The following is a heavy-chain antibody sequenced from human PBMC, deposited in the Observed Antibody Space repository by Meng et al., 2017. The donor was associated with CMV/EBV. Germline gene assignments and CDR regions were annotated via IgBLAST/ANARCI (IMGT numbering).Heavy chain of an antibody. Sequence: SVKVFCKASGGTFSSYTISWVRQAPGQGLEWMGRIIPILGIANYAQKFQGRVTITADKSTSTAYMELSSLRSEDTAVYYCAAGAGGVFSGYFDYWGQGTLVTVSS. CDR1: GGTFSSYT. V-gene: IGHV1-69*02. CDR2: IIPILGIA. CDR3: AAGAGGVFSGYFDY. J-gene: IGHJ4*02. D-gene: IGHD2-8*02.